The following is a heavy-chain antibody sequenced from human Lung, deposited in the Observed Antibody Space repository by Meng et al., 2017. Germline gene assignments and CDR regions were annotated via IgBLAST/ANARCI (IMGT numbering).Heavy chain of an antibody. V-gene: IGHV4-34*01. J-gene: IGHJ4*02. D-gene: IGHD4-11*01. CDR3: ARGPTTMAHDFDY. CDR2: INHSGST. CDR1: GGSFRDYY. Sequence: QVQLQQWGAGLLKPSETPSLTCVVSGGSFRDYYWSWIRQPPGKGLEWIGEINHSGSTNYNPSLESRATISVDTSQNNLSLKLSSVTAADSAVYYCARGPTTMAHDFDYWGQGTLVTVSS.